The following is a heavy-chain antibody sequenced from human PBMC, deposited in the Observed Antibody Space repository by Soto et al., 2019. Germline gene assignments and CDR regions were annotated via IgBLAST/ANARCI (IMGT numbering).Heavy chain of an antibody. Sequence: SETLSLTCTVSGGSLSSYYWTWIRQPPGKGLEWIGYIYYSGSTNYNPSLKSRVTISVDTSKNQFSLKLSSVTAADTAVYYCARGRITMVRGVIMDDAFDIWGQGTMVTVSS. D-gene: IGHD3-10*01. CDR2: IYYSGST. V-gene: IGHV4-59*08. J-gene: IGHJ3*02. CDR1: GGSLSSYY. CDR3: ARGRITMVRGVIMDDAFDI.